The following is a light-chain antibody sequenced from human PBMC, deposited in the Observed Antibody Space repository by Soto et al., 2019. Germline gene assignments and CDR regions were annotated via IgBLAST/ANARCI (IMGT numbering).Light chain of an antibody. CDR2: DAS. V-gene: IGKV1-33*01. CDR1: QAISNY. Sequence: DIQMTPSPSSLSASVGDRVTITSQAIQAISNYLNWYPQKPGKAPKLLIYDASILETGVPSRFSGSGSGTDFTFTISSLQPEDIATYYCQQYDNLPLTFGGGPKGEIK. CDR3: QQYDNLPLT. J-gene: IGKJ4*01.